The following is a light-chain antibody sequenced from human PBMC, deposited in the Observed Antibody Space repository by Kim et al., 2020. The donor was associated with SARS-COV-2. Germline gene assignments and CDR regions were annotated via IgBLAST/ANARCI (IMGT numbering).Light chain of an antibody. CDR3: NSYVGNNNLV. CDR1: RRDVCGYNY. Sequence: PSVPTSCPGTRRDVCGYNYVPRYQQNPGKAPKIMIYEVTKRPSGGPDRLSGSKSGNTASLPASGLQADDEADYYCNSYVGNNNLVFGGGTQLTVL. V-gene: IGLV2-8*01. CDR2: EVT. J-gene: IGLJ3*02.